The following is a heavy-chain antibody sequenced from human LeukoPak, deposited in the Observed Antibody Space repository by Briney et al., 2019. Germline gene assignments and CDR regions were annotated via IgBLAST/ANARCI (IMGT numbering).Heavy chain of an antibody. CDR3: ARADIVVVVAATDYYYYGMDV. Sequence: GGSLRLSCAASGFTFSSYSMNWVRQAPGKGLEWVSYISSSSSTIYYADSVKGRFTISRDNAKNSLYLQMNSLRAEDTAVYYCARADIVVVVAATDYYYYGMDVWGQGTTVTASS. CDR1: GFTFSSYS. CDR2: ISSSSSTI. D-gene: IGHD2-15*01. J-gene: IGHJ6*02. V-gene: IGHV3-48*01.